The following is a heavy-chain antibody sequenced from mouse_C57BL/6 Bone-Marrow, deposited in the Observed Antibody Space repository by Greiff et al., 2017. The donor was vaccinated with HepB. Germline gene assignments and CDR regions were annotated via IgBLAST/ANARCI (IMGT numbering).Heavy chain of an antibody. CDR2: IYPRSGNT. V-gene: IGHV1-81*01. CDR3: ARLYYGSSLYAMDY. D-gene: IGHD1-1*01. Sequence: QVQLQQSGAELARPGASVKLSCKASGYTFTSYGISWVKQRAGQGLEWIGEIYPRSGNTYYNEKFKGKATLTADKSSSTAYMELRSLTSEDSAVYFYARLYYGSSLYAMDYWGQGTSVTVSS. J-gene: IGHJ4*01. CDR1: GYTFTSYG.